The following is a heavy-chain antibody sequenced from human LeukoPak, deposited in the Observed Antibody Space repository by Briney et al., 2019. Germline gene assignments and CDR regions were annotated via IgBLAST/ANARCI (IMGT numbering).Heavy chain of an antibody. V-gene: IGHV3-7*01. CDR2: INQDGSEK. D-gene: IGHD2-15*01. CDR3: AREGCSGGSCYHNWFDP. J-gene: IGHJ5*02. Sequence: GGSLRLSCAASGFTFSSYWMSWVCQAPGKGLEWVANINQDGSEKYYVDSVKGRFTISRDNAKNSLYLQMNSLRAEDTAVYYCAREGCSGGSCYHNWFDPWGQGTLVTVSS. CDR1: GFTFSSYW.